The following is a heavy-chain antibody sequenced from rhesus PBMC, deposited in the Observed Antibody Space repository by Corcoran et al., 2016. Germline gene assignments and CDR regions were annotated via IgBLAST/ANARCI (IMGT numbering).Heavy chain of an antibody. CDR2: IIPLVGVT. D-gene: IGHD6-25*01. Sequence: QVQLVQSGAEVKKPGASVKVSCKASGFTFGSYAISWVRQAPGQVLEWMGVIIPLVGVTNYAEKFKGRVTITADTSTSTAYMELSSLRSEDTAVYYCARGVWFGIAAAGIVLDAFDFWGQGLRVTVSS. CDR3: ARGVWFGIAAAGIVLDAFDF. J-gene: IGHJ3*01. CDR1: GFTFGSYA. V-gene: IGHV1-198*02.